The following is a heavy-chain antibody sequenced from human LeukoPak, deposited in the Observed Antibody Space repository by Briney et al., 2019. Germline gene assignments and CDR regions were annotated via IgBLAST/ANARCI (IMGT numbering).Heavy chain of an antibody. CDR3: ACGGDVLRYFDWPYFDY. CDR1: GYTFTVYY. CDR2: INPNSGGT. J-gene: IGHJ4*02. Sequence: GASVKVSCKTSGYTFTVYYMHWVRQAPGQGLEWMGWINPNSGGTKYVQKLQGRVTMTRDTSISTAYMELSRLRSDDTAVYYCACGGDVLRYFDWPYFDYWGQGTLVTVSS. D-gene: IGHD3-9*01. V-gene: IGHV1-2*02.